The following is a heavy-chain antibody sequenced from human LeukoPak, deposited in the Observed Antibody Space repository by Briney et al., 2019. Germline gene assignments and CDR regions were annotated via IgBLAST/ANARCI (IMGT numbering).Heavy chain of an antibody. CDR2: ISTYDANT. CDR3: AREGRGLYDSSGGGFYYYYYMDV. Sequence: GASVKVSCKASGYTFTSYGISWVRQAPGQGLEWMGWISTYDANTNSAQNLQGRVTMTTDTSTSIAYMELRSLRSDDTAVYYCAREGRGLYDSSGGGFYYYYYMDVWGKGTTVTISS. D-gene: IGHD3-22*01. J-gene: IGHJ6*03. CDR1: GYTFTSYG. V-gene: IGHV1-18*01.